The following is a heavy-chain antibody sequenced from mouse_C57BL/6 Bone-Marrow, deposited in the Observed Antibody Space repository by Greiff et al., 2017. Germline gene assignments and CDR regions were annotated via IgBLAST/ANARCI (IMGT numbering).Heavy chain of an antibody. J-gene: IGHJ3*01. D-gene: IGHD2-3*01. V-gene: IGHV14-4*01. Sequence: EVQLQQSGAELVRPGASVKLSRTASGFNIQDDYMHWVKQRPEQGLEWIGWIDPENGDTEYASKFQGKATITADTSSNTAYLQLSSLTSEDTAVYYSTIYDGYSWFAYWGQGTLVTVSA. CDR1: GFNIQDDY. CDR2: IDPENGDT. CDR3: TIYDGYSWFAY.